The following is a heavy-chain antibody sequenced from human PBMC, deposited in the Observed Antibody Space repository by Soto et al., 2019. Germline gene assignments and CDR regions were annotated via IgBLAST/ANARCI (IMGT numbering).Heavy chain of an antibody. D-gene: IGHD5-12*01. CDR3: ATWHLREHAYDI. Sequence: DVQLVESGGGLIQPGGSLRLSCVASGLTVSGKKYMAWVRQAPGQGTEWLSGVYDLDGTYYADSVRGRFTTSIDSSRTTVYLPMRDLRPEDTAIYFCATWHLREHAYDIWGQGTMVTVSS. J-gene: IGHJ3*02. CDR1: GLTVSGKKY. V-gene: IGHV3-53*01. CDR2: VYDLDGT.